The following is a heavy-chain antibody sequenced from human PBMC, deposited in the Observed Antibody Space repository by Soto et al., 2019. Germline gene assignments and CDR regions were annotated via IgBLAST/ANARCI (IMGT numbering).Heavy chain of an antibody. D-gene: IGHD2-2*01. CDR3: GTFFPHANNWFGN. V-gene: IGHV3-15*01. CDR2: ITSRTENETT. Sequence: PWVTIRLPCALSRFPLSNVWLSWVRQGPGKGLEWLGRITSRTENETTDYASPALGRFIISRGDSKNMLYLQLNSLKSEDTGVHCSGTFFPHANNWFGNGRQETTVGVSS. J-gene: IGHJ4*01. CDR1: RFPLSNVW.